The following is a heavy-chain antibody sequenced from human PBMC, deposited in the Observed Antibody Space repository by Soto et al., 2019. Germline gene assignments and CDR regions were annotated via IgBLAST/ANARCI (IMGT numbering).Heavy chain of an antibody. Sequence: LSLTCTVSVGSIYSPSYYWAWIRQPPGKGLEWVGSIYYTGSTLDNPSLGRRVLLSLDSYKRQFSLNLSSATAADTAVYYCARLSDRRYFEDCGQGVRITV. D-gene: IGHD6-6*01. V-gene: IGHV4-39*01. J-gene: IGHJ4*02. CDR1: VGSIYSPSYY. CDR3: ARLSDRRYFED. CDR2: IYYTGST.